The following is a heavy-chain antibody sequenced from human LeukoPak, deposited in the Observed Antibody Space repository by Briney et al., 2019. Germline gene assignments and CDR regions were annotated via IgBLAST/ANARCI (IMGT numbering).Heavy chain of an antibody. CDR1: GFTFSTYN. CDR2: IWYDGSNK. J-gene: IGHJ4*02. Sequence: GGSLRLSCAASGFTFSTYNMNWVRQAPGKGLEWVAAIWYDGSNKYYADSVKGRFTISRDNSKNTLYLQMNSLRAEDTAVYYCARDSYYDYSGGDFDYWGQGTLVTVSS. V-gene: IGHV3-33*08. D-gene: IGHD3-22*01. CDR3: ARDSYYDYSGGDFDY.